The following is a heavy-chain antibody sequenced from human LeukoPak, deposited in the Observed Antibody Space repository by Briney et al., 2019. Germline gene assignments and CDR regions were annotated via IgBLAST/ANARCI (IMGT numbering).Heavy chain of an antibody. V-gene: IGHV3-7*03. Sequence: GGSLRLSCTASGFIFSTYWMTWVRQAPGKGLEWVANIIQDGSEKYYVDAVKGRFTISRDNAKNSLYLQMDSLRAEDTAVYYCASVTLVWGQGTLVTVSS. CDR2: IIQDGSEK. CDR3: ASVTLV. CDR1: GFIFSTYW. D-gene: IGHD2-2*01. J-gene: IGHJ4*02.